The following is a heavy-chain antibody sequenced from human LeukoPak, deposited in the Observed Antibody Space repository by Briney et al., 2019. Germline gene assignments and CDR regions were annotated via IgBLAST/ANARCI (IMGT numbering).Heavy chain of an antibody. CDR1: GFTFSSYG. J-gene: IGHJ4*02. D-gene: IGHD4-17*01. CDR2: IWYDGSNK. CDR3: ARVRIGGHYDFWILDYGDYNPFDY. V-gene: IGHV3-33*01. Sequence: GGSLRPSCAASGFTFSSYGMHWVRQAPGKGLEWVAVIWYDGSNKYYADSVKGRFTISRDNSKNTLYLQMNSLRADDTAVYYCARVRIGGHYDFWILDYGDYNPFDYWGQGTLVTVSS.